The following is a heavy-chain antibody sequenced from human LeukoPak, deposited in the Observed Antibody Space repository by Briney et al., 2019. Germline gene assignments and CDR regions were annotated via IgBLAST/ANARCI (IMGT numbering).Heavy chain of an antibody. CDR1: NGSISSSSYF. V-gene: IGHV4-39*07. Sequence: SETLSLTCTVSNGSISSSSYFWGWIRQPPGKGLEWIGTIYYSGSTYYNPSLKSRVTMSVDTSKNQFSLKLSSVTAADTAVYYCARDFITMIRGPKARFDPWGQGTLVTVSS. CDR2: IYYSGST. CDR3: ARDFITMIRGPKARFDP. D-gene: IGHD3-10*01. J-gene: IGHJ5*02.